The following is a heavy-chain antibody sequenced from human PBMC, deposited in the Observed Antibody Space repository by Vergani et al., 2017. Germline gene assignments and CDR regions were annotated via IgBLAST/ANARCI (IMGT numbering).Heavy chain of an antibody. CDR2: IKQDGSNK. CDR1: GFTFSAYW. CDR3: AKQPYYDFWSGYPPYYFDY. Sequence: EVLLVESGGGLVQPGGSLRLSCAASGFTFSAYWMNWVRQAPGKGLEWVANIKQDGSNKYYADSVKGRFTISRDNSKNTLYLQMNSLRAEDTAVYYCAKQPYYDFWSGYPPYYFDYWGQGTLVTVSS. V-gene: IGHV3-7*01. J-gene: IGHJ4*02. D-gene: IGHD3-3*01.